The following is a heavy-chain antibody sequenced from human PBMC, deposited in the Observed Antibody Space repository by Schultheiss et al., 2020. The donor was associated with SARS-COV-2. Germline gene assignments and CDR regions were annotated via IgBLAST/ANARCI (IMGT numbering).Heavy chain of an antibody. D-gene: IGHD5-24*01. CDR1: GFTFSSYW. V-gene: IGHV3-23*01. CDR2: ISGSGGST. Sequence: GGSLRLSCAASGFTFSSYWMSWVRQAPGKGLEWVSAISGSGGSTYYADSVKGRFTISRDNSKNTLYLQMNSLRAEDTAVYYCAKDPRKRDGYNMGWGQGTLVTVSS. J-gene: IGHJ4*02. CDR3: AKDPRKRDGYNMG.